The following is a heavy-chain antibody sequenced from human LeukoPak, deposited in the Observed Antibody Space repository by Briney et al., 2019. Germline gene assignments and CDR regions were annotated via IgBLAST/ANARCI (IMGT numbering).Heavy chain of an antibody. V-gene: IGHV3-30-3*01. CDR2: ISYDGSNK. D-gene: IGHD3-3*01. CDR1: GFTFSSYA. J-gene: IGHJ4*02. Sequence: PGGSLRLSCAASGFTFSSYAMHWVRQAPGKGLEWVAVISYDGSNKYYADSVKGRFTISRDNSKNTLYLQMNSLRAEDTAVYYCARDFGVRFDYWGQGTLVTVSS. CDR3: ARDFGVRFDY.